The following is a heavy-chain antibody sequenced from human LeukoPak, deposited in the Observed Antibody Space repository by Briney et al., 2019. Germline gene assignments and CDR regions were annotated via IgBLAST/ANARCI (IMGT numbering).Heavy chain of an antibody. CDR1: GGSISSYY. D-gene: IGHD3-3*01. J-gene: IGHJ4*02. V-gene: IGHV4-59*12. Sequence: SETLSLTRTVSGGSISSYYWSWIRQPPGKGLEWIGYIYYSGSTNYNPSLKSRVTISVDTSMNQFSLKLSSVTAADTAVYYCAIVDFWSGLPWGQGTLVTVSS. CDR3: AIVDFWSGLP. CDR2: IYYSGST.